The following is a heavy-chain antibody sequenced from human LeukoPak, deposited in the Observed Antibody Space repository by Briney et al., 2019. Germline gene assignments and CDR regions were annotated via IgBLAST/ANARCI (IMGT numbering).Heavy chain of an antibody. D-gene: IGHD7-27*01. V-gene: IGHV4-34*01. CDR3: ARGNELGINDY. Sequence: SETLSLTCAVYGGSFSGYYWSWIRQPPGKGLEWIGEINHSGSANYNPSLKSRVTISVDTSKNQFSLKLSSVTAADTAVYYCARGNELGINDYWGQGTLVTVSS. CDR2: INHSGSA. J-gene: IGHJ4*02. CDR1: GGSFSGYY.